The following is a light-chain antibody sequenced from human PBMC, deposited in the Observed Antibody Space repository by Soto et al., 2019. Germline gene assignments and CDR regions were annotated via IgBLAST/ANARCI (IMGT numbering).Light chain of an antibody. CDR1: DSDVGSYNH. CDR3: SSYAGSNNLV. CDR2: EVT. Sequence: QSALTQPPSASGSPGQSVTISCTGADSDVGSYNHVSWYQQHPGKGPKLMIYEVTKRPSGVPDRFSGSKSGNTASLTVSGLKAEDEANYYCSSYAGSNNLVFGGGTKVTVL. V-gene: IGLV2-8*01. J-gene: IGLJ3*02.